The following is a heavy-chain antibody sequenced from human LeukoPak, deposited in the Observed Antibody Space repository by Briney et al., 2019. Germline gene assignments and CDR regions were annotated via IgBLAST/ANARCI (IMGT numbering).Heavy chain of an antibody. D-gene: IGHD2-2*01. Sequence: GASVKVSCKASGYTFTGYYMHWVRQAPGQGLEWMGWINPNSGGTNYAQKFQGWVTMTRDTSISTAYMELSRLRSDDTAVYYCARDGYCSSTSCYEGGYGMDVWGQGTTVTVSS. V-gene: IGHV1-2*04. CDR3: ARDGYCSSTSCYEGGYGMDV. CDR2: INPNSGGT. J-gene: IGHJ6*02. CDR1: GYTFTGYY.